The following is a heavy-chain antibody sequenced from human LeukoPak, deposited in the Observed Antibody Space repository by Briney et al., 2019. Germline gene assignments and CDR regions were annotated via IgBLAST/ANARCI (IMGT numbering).Heavy chain of an antibody. Sequence: SETLSLTCSVSGDSISSSGYYWDWIRQPPGKGLEWIGEINHSGSTNYNPSLKSRVTISVDTSKNQFSLKLSSVTAADTAVYYCARAYARSLDGIDYWGQGTLVTVSS. CDR3: ARAYARSLDGIDY. J-gene: IGHJ4*02. CDR2: INHSGST. D-gene: IGHD3/OR15-3a*01. V-gene: IGHV4-39*07. CDR1: GDSISSSGYY.